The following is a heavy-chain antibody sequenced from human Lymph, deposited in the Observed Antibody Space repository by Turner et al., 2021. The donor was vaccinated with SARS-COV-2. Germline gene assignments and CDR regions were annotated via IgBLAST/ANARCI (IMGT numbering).Heavy chain of an antibody. CDR2: ISISSSTI. CDR1: GFTFSSYS. D-gene: IGHD2-15*01. CDR3: ARDRGGYGAYYYGMDV. V-gene: IGHV3-48*02. Sequence: EVQLVESGGGLVQPGGSLRLSCAASGFTFSSYSMNWVRQAPGKGLEWVSYISISSSTIYYADSVKGRFTISRDNAKNSLYLQMNSLRDEDTAVYYCARDRGGYGAYYYGMDVCGQGTTVTVSS. J-gene: IGHJ6*02.